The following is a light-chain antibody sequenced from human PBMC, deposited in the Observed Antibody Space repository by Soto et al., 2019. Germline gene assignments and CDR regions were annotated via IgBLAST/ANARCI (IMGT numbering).Light chain of an antibody. CDR3: GTWHTIPNAGGGV. CDR2: ENN. V-gene: IGLV1-51*02. Sequence: QSVLTQPPSVSAAPGQKVTISCSGSSSNIGNNYVSWYQQLPGTAPKLLLYENNKRPSGIPDRFSGSKSGTSATLGITGLQTGDEADYYCGTWHTIPNAGGGVFGGGTKLTVL. J-gene: IGLJ3*02. CDR1: SSNIGNNY.